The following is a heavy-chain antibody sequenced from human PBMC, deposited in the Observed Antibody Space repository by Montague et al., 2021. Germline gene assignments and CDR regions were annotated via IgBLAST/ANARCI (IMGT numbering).Heavy chain of an antibody. J-gene: IGHJ5*01. CDR3: ARDRAAAGS. CDR1: GITFDYYW. D-gene: IGHD6-13*01. CDR2: INEDGSEK. V-gene: IGHV3-7*01. Sequence: SLRLSCAASGITFDYYWMSWVRQAPGKGLEWVANINEDGSEKNYVDSVRGRFSISRDNTKNSLYLQMNSLRVDDTAVYYCARDRAAAGSWGHGTLVIVSS.